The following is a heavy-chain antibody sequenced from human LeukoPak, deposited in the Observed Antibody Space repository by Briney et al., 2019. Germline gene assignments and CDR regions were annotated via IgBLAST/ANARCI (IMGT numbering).Heavy chain of an antibody. V-gene: IGHV4-39*07. CDR1: GGSISSSGYY. D-gene: IGHD6-13*01. CDR2: IYYSGST. J-gene: IGHJ4*02. CDR3: AREHGYTSSWYVDY. Sequence: SETLSLTCTVSGGSISSSGYYWGWIRQPPGKGLEWIGSIYYSGSTYYNPSLKSRVTISVDTSRNQFSLKLSSVTAADTAVYYCAREHGYTSSWYVDYWGQGRLVTVSS.